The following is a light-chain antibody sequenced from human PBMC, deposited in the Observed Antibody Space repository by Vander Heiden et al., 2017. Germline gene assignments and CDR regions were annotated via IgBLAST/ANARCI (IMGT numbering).Light chain of an antibody. V-gene: IGLV1-40*01. J-gene: IGLJ3*02. CDR2: GNS. CDR3: QSYDSSLSGSV. Sequence: QSVLTQPPSVSGAPGQRVPISCTGSSSNIGAGYDVHWYQQLPGTAPKLLIYGNSNRPSGVPDRFSGSKSGTSASLAITGLQAADEADYYCQSYDSSLSGSVFGGGTKLTVL. CDR1: SSNIGAGYD.